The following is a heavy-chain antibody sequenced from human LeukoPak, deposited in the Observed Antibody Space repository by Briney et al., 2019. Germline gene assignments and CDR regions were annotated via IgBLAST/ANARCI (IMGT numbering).Heavy chain of an antibody. Sequence: GGSLRLSCAASGFTFSGYAMSWVRQAPGKGLEWVSFISGPGESTYYADSVKGRFTISRDNSKNTLYLAMNSLRAEDTAVYYCAKGSSYDFWSGYTLDYWGQGTLVTVSS. CDR1: GFTFSGYA. D-gene: IGHD3-3*01. V-gene: IGHV3-23*01. J-gene: IGHJ4*02. CDR3: AKGSSYDFWSGYTLDY. CDR2: ISGPGEST.